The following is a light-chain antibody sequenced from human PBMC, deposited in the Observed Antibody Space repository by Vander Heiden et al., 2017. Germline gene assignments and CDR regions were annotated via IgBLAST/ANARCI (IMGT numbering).Light chain of an antibody. V-gene: IGKV3-20*01. CDR1: QSVSSSY. CDR3: HQYGSSPFT. CDR2: GAS. J-gene: IGKJ3*01. Sequence: EIVLTQSPGTLSLSPGERATLSCRASQSVSSSYLAWYQQKPGQTPRLLIYGASSRATGIPDRFSGSGSGADFTLTISSLEPEDFAVYYCHQYGSSPFTLGPGTTVDIK.